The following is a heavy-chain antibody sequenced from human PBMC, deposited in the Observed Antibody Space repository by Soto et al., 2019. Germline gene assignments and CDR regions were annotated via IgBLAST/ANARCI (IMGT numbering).Heavy chain of an antibody. CDR1: GGTFSSYA. D-gene: IGHD5-18*01. J-gene: IGHJ6*02. CDR3: ARAQDTAMVNYYYYGMDV. Sequence: QVQLVQSGAEVKKPGSSVKVSCKASGGTFSSYAISWVRQAPGQGLEWMGGIIPIFGTANYAQKLQGRVTITADESTSTAYMELSSLRSEDTAVYYCARAQDTAMVNYYYYGMDVWGQGTTVTVSS. CDR2: IIPIFGTA. V-gene: IGHV1-69*01.